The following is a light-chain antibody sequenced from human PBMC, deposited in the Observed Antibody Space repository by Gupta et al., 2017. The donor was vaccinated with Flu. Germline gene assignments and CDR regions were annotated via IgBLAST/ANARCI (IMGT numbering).Light chain of an antibody. V-gene: IGLV7-46*01. J-gene: IGLJ3*02. CDR2: DKN. CDR1: TAGVMGSNY. CDR3: VLTDKSTNLWV. Sequence: TTTRGSRTAGVMGSNYPYWFQPTPGQPPHLLIYDKNNNHSGTPARFSASNIGGKAAVTPAGAQTEGEAEYYCVLTDKSTNLWVFGGGTKLTVL.